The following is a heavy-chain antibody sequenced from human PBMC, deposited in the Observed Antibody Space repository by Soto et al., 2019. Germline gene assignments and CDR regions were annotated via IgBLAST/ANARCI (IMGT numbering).Heavy chain of an antibody. CDR2: IYYSGTT. CDR1: GGSISSGGYY. D-gene: IGHD2-21*01. V-gene: IGHV4-31*03. CDR3: AASCVACGGFNYYGMDV. J-gene: IGHJ6*02. Sequence: SETLSLTCTVSGGSISSGGYYWYWIRQHPGKGLEWIGYIYYSGTTYYNPSLKSRVAISVDTSKNQFSLKLSSVTAADTAVYYCAASCVACGGFNYYGMDVWGQGTTVTVSS.